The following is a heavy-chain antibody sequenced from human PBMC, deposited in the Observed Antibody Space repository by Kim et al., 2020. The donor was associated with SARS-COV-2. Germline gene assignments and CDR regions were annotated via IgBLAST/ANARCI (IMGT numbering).Heavy chain of an antibody. D-gene: IGHD6-6*01. Sequence: YSQRFQGRVTITRDTSASTAYMELSSLRSEDTAVYYCASTADLAARLDYWGQGTLVTVSS. CDR3: ASTADLAARLDY. V-gene: IGHV1-3*01. J-gene: IGHJ4*02.